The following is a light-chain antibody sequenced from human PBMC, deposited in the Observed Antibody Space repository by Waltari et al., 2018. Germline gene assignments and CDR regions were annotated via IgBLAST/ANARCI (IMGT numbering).Light chain of an antibody. CDR2: DVT. CDR3: SSRTNSITWV. V-gene: IGLV2-14*03. J-gene: IGLJ3*02. Sequence: QSALTQPASVSGSPGQPITISCTATSSDFGSNKYVSWYQQHPGKAPKVVIYDVTERPSGVSNRFSGSKSGSTASLTISGLQTEDEADYYCSSRTNSITWVFGGGTKVTVL. CDR1: SSDFGSNKY.